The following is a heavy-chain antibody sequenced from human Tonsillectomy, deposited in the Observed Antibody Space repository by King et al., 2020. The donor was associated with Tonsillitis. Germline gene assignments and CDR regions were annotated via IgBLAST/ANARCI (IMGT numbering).Heavy chain of an antibody. V-gene: IGHV3-23*04. CDR3: AKQQDPLPRRYWYFDL. D-gene: IGHD6-13*01. Sequence: VQLVQSGGGLVQPGGSLRLSCAASGFTFSSYAMSWVRQAPGKGLEWVSAIGASGNSTYYTDSVKGRFTISRDNSKNTLYLQMNSLRAEDTAVYYCAKQQDPLPRRYWYFDLWGRGTLVTVSS. CDR2: IGASGNST. CDR1: GFTFSSYA. J-gene: IGHJ2*01.